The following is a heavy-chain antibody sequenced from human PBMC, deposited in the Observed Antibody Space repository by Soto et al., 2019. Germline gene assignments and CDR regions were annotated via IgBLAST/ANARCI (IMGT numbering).Heavy chain of an antibody. Sequence: GGSLRLSCAASGFTFSSYGMHWVRQAPGKGLEWVAVISYDGSNKYYADSVKGRFTISRDNSKNTLYLQMNSLRAEDTAVYYCTATYYYDSSAWAYWGQGTQVTVSS. CDR2: ISYDGSNK. CDR1: GFTFSSYG. V-gene: IGHV3-30*03. CDR3: TATYYYDSSAWAY. J-gene: IGHJ4*02. D-gene: IGHD3-22*01.